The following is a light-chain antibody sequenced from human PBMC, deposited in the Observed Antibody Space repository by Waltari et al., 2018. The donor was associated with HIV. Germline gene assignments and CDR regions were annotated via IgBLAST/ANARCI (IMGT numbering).Light chain of an antibody. V-gene: IGLV2-14*01. J-gene: IGLJ2*01. Sequence: QSALTQPASVSGSPGQSITISCTGTSSDVGGYNYVSWYQQHPGKAPKLRFYDVSNRPSGFSNRFSGSKSGNTASLTISGLQAEDEADYYCSSYTSSSTLGVCGGGTKLTVL. CDR2: DVS. CDR1: SSDVGGYNY. CDR3: SSYTSSSTLGV.